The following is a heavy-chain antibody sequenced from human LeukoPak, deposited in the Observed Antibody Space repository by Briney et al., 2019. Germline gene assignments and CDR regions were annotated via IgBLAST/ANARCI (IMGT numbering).Heavy chain of an antibody. J-gene: IGHJ5*02. V-gene: IGHV1-69*05. CDR2: IIPIFGTA. CDR3: ARGTDCSGGSCYSSAGWFDP. CDR1: GGTFSSYA. D-gene: IGHD2-15*01. Sequence: SVKVSCKASGGTFSSYAISWVRQAPGQGLEWMGGIIPIFGTANYAQKFQGRVTITMDESTSTAYMELSSLRSEDTAVYYCARGTDCSGGSCYSSAGWFDPWGQGTLVTVSS.